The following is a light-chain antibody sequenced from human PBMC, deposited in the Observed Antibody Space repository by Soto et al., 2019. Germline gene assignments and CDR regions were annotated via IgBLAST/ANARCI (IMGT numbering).Light chain of an antibody. J-gene: IGKJ1*01. CDR2: GES. CDR1: QNIKTY. Sequence: DIHMTQSPSSLSASVGERVTITCRPSQNIKTYLNWYQQKPGKAPQLLIYGESSLQSGVPSRFTGSGSGADFSLIINGLQPEDLATYYCQQSFSFPWTFGQGTKIEIK. CDR3: QQSFSFPWT. V-gene: IGKV1-39*01.